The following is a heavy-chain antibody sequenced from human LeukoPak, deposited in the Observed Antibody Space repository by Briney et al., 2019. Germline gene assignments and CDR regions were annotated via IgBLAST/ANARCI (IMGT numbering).Heavy chain of an antibody. Sequence: GGSLRLSCAASGFTFSSYSMHWVRQAPGKGLEWVSSISSSSSYIYYGDSVKGRFTMSRDNAKNSLYLQMNSLRAEDTAVYYCARGDITAPSYWGQGTLVTVSS. CDR3: ARGDITAPSY. V-gene: IGHV3-21*01. CDR1: GFTFSSYS. CDR2: ISSSSSYI. D-gene: IGHD6-13*01. J-gene: IGHJ4*02.